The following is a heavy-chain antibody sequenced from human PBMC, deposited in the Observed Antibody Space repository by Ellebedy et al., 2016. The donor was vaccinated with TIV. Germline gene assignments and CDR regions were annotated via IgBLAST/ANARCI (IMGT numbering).Heavy chain of an antibody. J-gene: IGHJ5*02. D-gene: IGHD4-17*01. CDR3: ARDAYGERWFDP. CDR1: GYTFTSYY. V-gene: IGHV1-46*01. CDR2: INPSGGST. Sequence: ASVKVSCKASGYTFTSYYMHWVRQAPGQGLEWMGIINPSGGSTSYAQKFQGRVTMTRDTSTSTVYMDLSSLRSEDTAVYYCARDAYGERWFDPWGQGTLVTVSS.